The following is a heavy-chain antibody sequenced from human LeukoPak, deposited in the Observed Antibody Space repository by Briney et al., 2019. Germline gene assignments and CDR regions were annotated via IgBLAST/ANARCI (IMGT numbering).Heavy chain of an antibody. J-gene: IGHJ4*02. CDR3: ARHVDTATDYFDY. Sequence: SETLSLTCTVSGGSISSSSYYWGWIRQPPGKGLEWMGSIYYSGSSYYNPSLKSRVTISVHTSKNQFSLKLSSVTAADTAVYYCARHVDTATDYFDYWGQGTLVTVSS. CDR1: GGSISSSSYY. D-gene: IGHD5-18*01. CDR2: IYYSGSS. V-gene: IGHV4-39*01.